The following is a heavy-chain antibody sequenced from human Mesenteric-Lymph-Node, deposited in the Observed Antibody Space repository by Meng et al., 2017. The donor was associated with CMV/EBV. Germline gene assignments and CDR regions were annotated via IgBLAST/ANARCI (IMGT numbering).Heavy chain of an antibody. V-gene: IGHV4-38-2*02. CDR1: DYSISSGYY. Sequence: SETLSLTCTVSDYSISSGYYWGWIRQPPGKGLEWIGSIYHSGSTFYNPSLKSRVTISPDTSKNQFSLKLTSVTAADTAVYYCARENVVVPAAGMDVWGQGTTVTVSS. CDR2: IYHSGST. D-gene: IGHD2-2*01. J-gene: IGHJ6*02. CDR3: ARENVVVPAAGMDV.